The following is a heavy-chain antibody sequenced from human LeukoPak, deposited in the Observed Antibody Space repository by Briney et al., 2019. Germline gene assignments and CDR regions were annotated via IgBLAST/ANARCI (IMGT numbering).Heavy chain of an antibody. Sequence: PSETLSLTCTVPGGSISSGTYYWSWIRQHPGKGLEWIGYIHYSGSAYYNPSLKSRVSISVDTSKNQFSLKVSSVTAADTAVYYCARLNSENALDYWGQGILVTVSS. CDR3: ARLNSENALDY. J-gene: IGHJ4*02. CDR2: IHYSGSA. D-gene: IGHD2-8*01. V-gene: IGHV4-31*03. CDR1: GGSISSGTYY.